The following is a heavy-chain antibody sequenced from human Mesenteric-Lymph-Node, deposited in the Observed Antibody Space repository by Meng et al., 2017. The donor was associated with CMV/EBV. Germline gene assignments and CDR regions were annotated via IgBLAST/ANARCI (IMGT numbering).Heavy chain of an antibody. Sequence: SETLSLTCTVSGGSISSYYWSWIRQPPGKGLEWIGYIYYSGSTNYNPSLKSRATISIDTSKNQFSLKLNSVTAADTAVYYCAREFLTGETDSWGQGTLVTVSS. CDR2: IYYSGST. CDR3: AREFLTGETDS. V-gene: IGHV4-59*01. J-gene: IGHJ4*02. D-gene: IGHD7-27*01. CDR1: GGSISSYY.